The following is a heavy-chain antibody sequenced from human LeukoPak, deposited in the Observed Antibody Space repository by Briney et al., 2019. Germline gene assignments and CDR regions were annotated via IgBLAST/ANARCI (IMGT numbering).Heavy chain of an antibody. J-gene: IGHJ3*02. CDR3: ARDLRLLDAFDI. CDR2: IYYRGST. D-gene: IGHD2-15*01. V-gene: IGHV4-59*01. Sequence: PSETLSLTCTVSGGSISSYYWTWIRQPPGKRMEWIGYIYYRGSTNYNPSLKSRVTISVDTSKNQFSLRLSSVTAADTAVYYCARDLRLLDAFDIWGQGTMVTVSS. CDR1: GGSISSYY.